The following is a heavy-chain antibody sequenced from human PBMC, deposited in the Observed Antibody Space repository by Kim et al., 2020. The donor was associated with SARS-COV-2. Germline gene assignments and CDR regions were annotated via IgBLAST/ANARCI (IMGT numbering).Heavy chain of an antibody. V-gene: IGHV5-51*01. CDR2: IYPGDSDT. CDR3: ARLHDSSGNYYAPWYFDV. J-gene: IGHJ2*01. Sequence: GESLKISCKSSGYIFSTHWIGWVRQMPGKGLEWMGLIYPGDSDTKYSPSFQGQITISADKSISTAYVQWSSLKASDTAMYFCARLHDSSGNYYAPWYFDVWGRGTVVTVSS. D-gene: IGHD3-22*01. CDR1: GYIFSTHW.